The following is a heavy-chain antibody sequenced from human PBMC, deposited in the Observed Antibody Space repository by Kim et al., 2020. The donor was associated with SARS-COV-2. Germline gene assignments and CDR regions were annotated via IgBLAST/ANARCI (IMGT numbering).Heavy chain of an antibody. CDR3: AREMVVGDYVGGGDY. D-gene: IGHD3-16*01. J-gene: IGHJ4*02. CDR1: GFTFSSYS. CDR2: ISSSSSTI. V-gene: IGHV3-48*04. Sequence: GGSLRLSCAASGFTFSSYSMNWVRQAPGKGLEWVSYISSSSSTIYYADSVKGRFTISRDNAKNSLYLQMNSLRAEDTAVYYCAREMVVGDYVGGGDYWGQGTLVTVSS.